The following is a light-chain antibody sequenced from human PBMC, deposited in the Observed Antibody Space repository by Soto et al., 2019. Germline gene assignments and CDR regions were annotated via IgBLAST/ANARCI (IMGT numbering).Light chain of an antibody. CDR1: SSDFGAYKY. V-gene: IGLV2-8*01. J-gene: IGLJ1*01. Sequence: LTQPPSASASPGQSVSISCTGTSSDFGAYKYVSWYQQHPGKAPKLIIYEVNQRPSGVPDRFSGSKSGNTASLTVSGLQAEDEADYYCSSYVASNNLRVFGTGTKV. CDR2: EVN. CDR3: SSYVASNNLRV.